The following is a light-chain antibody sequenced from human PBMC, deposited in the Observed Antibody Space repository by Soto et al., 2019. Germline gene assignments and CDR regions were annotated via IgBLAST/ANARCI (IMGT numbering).Light chain of an antibody. CDR3: SSYTSSSTLPLYV. CDR2: DVS. CDR1: SSDVGGYNY. V-gene: IGLV2-14*01. Sequence: QSVLTQPASVSGSPGQSITISCTGTSSDVGGYNYVSWYQQHPGKAPKFLIYDVSNRPSWVSNRFSGSKSGNTASLTISGLQAEDEADYYCSSYTSSSTLPLYVFGTGTKVTVL. J-gene: IGLJ1*01.